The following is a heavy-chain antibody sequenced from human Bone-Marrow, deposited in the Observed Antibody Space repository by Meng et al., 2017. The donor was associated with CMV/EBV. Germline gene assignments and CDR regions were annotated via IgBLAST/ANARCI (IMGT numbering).Heavy chain of an antibody. V-gene: IGHV3-21*01. Sequence: GESLKISCAASGFSFSSHNMNWVRQAPGKGLEWVSSISSRSGYIYYADSVKGRFTISRDNAKNSLYLQMNSLRAEDTAVYYCARGGTTIYYYYGMDVWGQGTTVTVSS. CDR1: GFSFSSHN. CDR3: ARGGTTIYYYYGMDV. D-gene: IGHD1-7*01. CDR2: ISSRSGYI. J-gene: IGHJ6*02.